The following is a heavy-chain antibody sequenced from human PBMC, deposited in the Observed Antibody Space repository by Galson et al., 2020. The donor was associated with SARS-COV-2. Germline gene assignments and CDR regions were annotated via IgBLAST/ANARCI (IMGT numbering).Heavy chain of an antibody. D-gene: IGHD3-9*01. V-gene: IGHV3-7*01. Sequence: GESLKISCAASGFTSGDYWMTWVRQAPGKGLEWVANINEDGGEENYADSVKGRFTISRDNAMNSLNLQMNSLRAEDTAVYYCARDRGTTYFFDSRTRYYGALDIWGPGTMVTVPS. CDR2: INEDGGEE. J-gene: IGHJ3*02. CDR3: ARDRGTTYFFDSRTRYYGALDI. CDR1: GFTSGDYW.